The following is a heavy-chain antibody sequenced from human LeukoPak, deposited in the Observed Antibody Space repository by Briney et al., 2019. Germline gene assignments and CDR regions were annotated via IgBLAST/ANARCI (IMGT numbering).Heavy chain of an antibody. CDR1: GFTFSSYE. J-gene: IGHJ6*03. V-gene: IGHV3-48*03. D-gene: IGHD6-13*01. Sequence: GGSLRLSCAASGFTFSSYEMNWVRQAPGKGLEWVSYISSSGSHIYYADSVRGRFTVSRDNAKNSLHLQMNSLRAEDTAVYYCARVGVEQYLVLSYSMDVWGKGTTVTVS. CDR3: ARVGVEQYLVLSYSMDV. CDR2: ISSSGSHI.